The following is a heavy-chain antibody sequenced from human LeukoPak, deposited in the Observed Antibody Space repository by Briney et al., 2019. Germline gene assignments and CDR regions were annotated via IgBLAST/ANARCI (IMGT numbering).Heavy chain of an antibody. Sequence: GGSLRLSCAASEFSAGSNYMTWVRQAPGKGLEWVSLIYSGGSTYYADSVKGRFTISRDNSKNTLYLQMNSLRAEDTAVYYCARDKGTSYLSSFDYWGQGTLVTVSS. J-gene: IGHJ4*02. CDR3: ARDKGTSYLSSFDY. CDR2: IYSGGST. V-gene: IGHV3-66*01. CDR1: EFSAGSNY. D-gene: IGHD6-6*01.